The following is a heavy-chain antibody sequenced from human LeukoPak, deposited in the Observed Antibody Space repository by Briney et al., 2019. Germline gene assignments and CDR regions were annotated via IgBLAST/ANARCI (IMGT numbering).Heavy chain of an antibody. V-gene: IGHV1-69*13. Sequence: ASVKVSCKASGGTFSSYAISWVRQAPGQGLEWMGGIIPIFGTANYAQKFQGRVTITADESTSTAYMELSSLRSEDTAVYYCAREVAVAATGWLFDYWGQGTLVTVSS. CDR1: GGTFSSYA. J-gene: IGHJ4*02. CDR2: IIPIFGTA. CDR3: AREVAVAATGWLFDY. D-gene: IGHD6-19*01.